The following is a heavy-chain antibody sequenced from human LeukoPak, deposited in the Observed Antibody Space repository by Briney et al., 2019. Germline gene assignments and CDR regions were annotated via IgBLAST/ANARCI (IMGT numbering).Heavy chain of an antibody. J-gene: IGHJ4*02. CDR3: AKAILGYCSGGSCYVDY. CDR1: GFTFRTYS. Sequence: PGGSLRPSCEASGFTFRTYSMNWVRQAPGKGLEWVSTISSHSIYIYYADSLNGRFTISRDNAKNTLYLQMNSLRAEDTAVYYCAKAILGYCSGGSCYVDYWGQGTLVTVSS. D-gene: IGHD2-15*01. V-gene: IGHV3-21*01. CDR2: ISSHSIYI.